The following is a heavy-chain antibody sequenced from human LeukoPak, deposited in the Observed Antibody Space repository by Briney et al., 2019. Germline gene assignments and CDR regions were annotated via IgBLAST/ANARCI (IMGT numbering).Heavy chain of an antibody. Sequence: GGSLRLSCVASGLTFGNYGMNWVRQAPGKGLEWVSSIGGGGYTTHYADSVRGRFTISRGNSKNSMYLQMSSLRAEDTAIYYCAEVESSYCRIWGQGTLVTVSS. CDR1: GLTFGNYG. CDR3: AEVESSYCRI. V-gene: IGHV3-23*01. J-gene: IGHJ4*01. CDR2: IGGGGYTT. D-gene: IGHD3-10*01.